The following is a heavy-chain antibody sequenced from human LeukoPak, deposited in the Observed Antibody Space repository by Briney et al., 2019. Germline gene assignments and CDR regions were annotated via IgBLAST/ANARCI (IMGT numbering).Heavy chain of an antibody. J-gene: IGHJ4*02. Sequence: PGGSLRLSCAASGFTFSSYAMHWVRQAPGKGLEYVSAISSNGGSTYHANSVKGRFTISRDNSKNTLYLQMGSLRAEDMAVYYCARTGYSSSWYENPGDYWGQGTLVTVSS. D-gene: IGHD6-13*01. V-gene: IGHV3-64*01. CDR1: GFTFSSYA. CDR3: ARTGYSSSWYENPGDY. CDR2: ISSNGGST.